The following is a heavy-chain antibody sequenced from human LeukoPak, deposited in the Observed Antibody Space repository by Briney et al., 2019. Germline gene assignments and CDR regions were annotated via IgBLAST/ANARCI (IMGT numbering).Heavy chain of an antibody. CDR3: ARDRGYGCGYHFDR. Sequence: SGGSLRLSCGVSEFTFSDYYMSWIRQAPGKGLEWVSYIDGGGTITYYADSARGRFTISRDNAKNSLYLQMSNLRPEDTAVYYCARDRGYGCGYHFDRGAQGTLVTVSS. CDR2: IDGGGTIT. D-gene: IGHD3-22*01. CDR1: EFTFSDYY. V-gene: IGHV3-11*04. J-gene: IGHJ4*02.